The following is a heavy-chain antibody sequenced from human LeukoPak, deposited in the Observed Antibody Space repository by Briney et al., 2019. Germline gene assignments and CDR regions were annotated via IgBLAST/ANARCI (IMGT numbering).Heavy chain of an antibody. CDR2: INYSGNT. D-gene: IGHD1-26*01. Sequence: SETLSLTCTVSGGSISSSSYYWGWLRQPPGKGLEWIGMINYSGNTYYSPSLKSRVTISVDTSKNQFSLKLSSVTAADTAAYRCARQVSGTSKIDYWGQGTLATVSS. V-gene: IGHV4-39*01. J-gene: IGHJ4*02. CDR1: GGSISSSSYY. CDR3: ARQVSGTSKIDY.